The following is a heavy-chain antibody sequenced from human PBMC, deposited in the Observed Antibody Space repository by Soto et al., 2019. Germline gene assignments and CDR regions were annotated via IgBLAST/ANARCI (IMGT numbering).Heavy chain of an antibody. CDR2: GSYSGTT. V-gene: IGHV4-61*01. CDR1: GVSVSSGSFY. CDR3: ARGATVTQYDY. Sequence: SETLSLTCTVSGVSVSSGSFYWAWIRQPPGKGLEWIGFGSYSGTTNYKPSLKSRVTISVDTSRSQISLKVSSLTAADTAVYYCARGATVTQYDYWGQGTLVTVSS. J-gene: IGHJ4*02. D-gene: IGHD4-17*01.